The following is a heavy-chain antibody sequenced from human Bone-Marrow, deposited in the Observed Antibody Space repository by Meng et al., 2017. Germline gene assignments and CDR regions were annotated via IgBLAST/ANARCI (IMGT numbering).Heavy chain of an antibody. CDR1: GGSISSRNW. V-gene: IGHV4-4*02. Sequence: VQVPESGPGLVKPSGTLSLTCAGSGGSISSRNWWSWVRQPPGKGLEWIGEIYHSGSTNYNPSLKSRVTISVDKSKNQFSLKLSSVTAADTAVYYCARDSRTYYYDSSGYTFDYWGQGTLVTVSS. J-gene: IGHJ4*02. CDR2: IYHSGST. D-gene: IGHD3-22*01. CDR3: ARDSRTYYYDSSGYTFDY.